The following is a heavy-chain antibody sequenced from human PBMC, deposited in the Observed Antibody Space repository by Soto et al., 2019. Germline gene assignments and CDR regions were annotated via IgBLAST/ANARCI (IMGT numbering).Heavy chain of an antibody. CDR2: INPSGGST. J-gene: IGHJ4*02. Sequence: ASVKVSCKAFGYTFTSYNMHWVRQAPGQGLEWMGIINPSGGSTNYAQKFQGRVTMTRDTSTSTVYMELSSLRYEDTAVYYCARVMMLTATDDWGQGTLVTVSS. V-gene: IGHV1-46*01. CDR3: ARVMMLTATDD. CDR1: GYTFTSYN. D-gene: IGHD3-16*01.